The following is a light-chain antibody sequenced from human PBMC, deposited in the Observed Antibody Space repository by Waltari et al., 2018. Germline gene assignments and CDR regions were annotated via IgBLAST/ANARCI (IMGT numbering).Light chain of an antibody. Sequence: QSPLTQPASVSGSPGQSITIPCTGPSSDVGTYNLVSWYQQHPGKAPKLMIYGDYKRPSGVSNRFSGSKSGNTASLTISGLQAEDEADYYCCSYVSGDTWVFGGGTELAVL. J-gene: IGLJ3*02. CDR1: SSDVGTYNL. CDR3: CSYVSGDTWV. CDR2: GDY. V-gene: IGLV2-23*01.